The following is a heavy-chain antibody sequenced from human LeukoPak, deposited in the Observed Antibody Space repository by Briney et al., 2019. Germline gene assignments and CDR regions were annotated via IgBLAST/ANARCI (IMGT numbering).Heavy chain of an antibody. D-gene: IGHD3-3*01. J-gene: IGHJ4*02. CDR1: GYTFTSYG. V-gene: IGHV1-18*01. Sequence: GASVKVSCKASGYTFTSYGISWVRQAPGQGLEWMGWISAYNGNTNYAQKLQGRVTMTTDTSTSTAYMELRSLRSDDTAVYYCARSHSAHYDFWSDPFDYWGQGTLVTVSS. CDR3: ARSHSAHYDFWSDPFDY. CDR2: ISAYNGNT.